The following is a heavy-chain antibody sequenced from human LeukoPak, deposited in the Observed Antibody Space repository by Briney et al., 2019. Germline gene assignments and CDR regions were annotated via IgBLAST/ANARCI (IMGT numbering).Heavy chain of an antibody. CDR1: GFTFSSYG. CDR3: AKDSVGDAFDI. J-gene: IGHJ3*02. V-gene: IGHV3-30*18. D-gene: IGHD3-16*01. CDR2: ISYDGSNK. Sequence: GGSLRLSGAASGFTFSSYGMHGVRQAPGKGLDGVAVISYDGSNKYYADSVKGRFTISRDNSKNTLYLQMNSLRAEDTAVYYCAKDSVGDAFDIWGQGTMVTVSS.